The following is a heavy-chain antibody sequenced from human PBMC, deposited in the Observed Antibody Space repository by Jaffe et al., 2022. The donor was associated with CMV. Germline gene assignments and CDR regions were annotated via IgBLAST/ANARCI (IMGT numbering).Heavy chain of an antibody. Sequence: QVQLQESGPGLMKPSETLSLTCTVSGVSVSAYYWSWIRQPPGKGLEWIAFRYYTGSTDYNPSLKSRVIISLDTSKNQVSLNLNSVTAADTAVYYCASGDSYYFDNWGQGTLVTVSS. CDR2: RYYTGST. CDR1: GVSVSAYY. V-gene: IGHV4-59*02. CDR3: ASGDSYYFDN. J-gene: IGHJ4*02. D-gene: IGHD4-17*01.